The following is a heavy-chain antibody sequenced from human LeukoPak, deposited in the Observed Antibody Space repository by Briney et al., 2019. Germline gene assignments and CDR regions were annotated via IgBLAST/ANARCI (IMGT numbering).Heavy chain of an antibody. V-gene: IGHV3-74*01. CDR1: GFTFSSYS. Sequence: GGSLRLSCAASGFTFSSYSMSWVRQAPGKGLEWVSRINVDGSVKSYADSVKGRFTISRDNAKNTVSLQMNSLRAEDTAVYYCVRDLILVDTPGDDFDYWGQGALVTVSS. CDR3: VRDLILVDTPGDDFDY. J-gene: IGHJ4*02. D-gene: IGHD4-23*01. CDR2: INVDGSVK.